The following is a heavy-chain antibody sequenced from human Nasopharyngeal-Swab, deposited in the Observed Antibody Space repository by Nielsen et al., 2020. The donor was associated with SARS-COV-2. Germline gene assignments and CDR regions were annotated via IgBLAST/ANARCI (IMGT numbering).Heavy chain of an antibody. CDR2: ISYDGSNK. Sequence: GESLKISCAASGFTFSSYGMHWVRQAPGKGLEWVAVISYDGSNKYYADSVKGRFIISRDNSKNTLYLQMNSLRAEDTAVYYCARDLGGYSYGDYWGQGTLVTVSS. D-gene: IGHD5-18*01. CDR3: ARDLGGYSYGDY. V-gene: IGHV3-30*03. J-gene: IGHJ4*02. CDR1: GFTFSSYG.